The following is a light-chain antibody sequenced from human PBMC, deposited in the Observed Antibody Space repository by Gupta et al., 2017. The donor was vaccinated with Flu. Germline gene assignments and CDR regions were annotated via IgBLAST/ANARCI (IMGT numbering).Light chain of an antibody. J-gene: IGKJ1*01. CDR3: QQTYSSSWT. CDR2: AAS. CDR1: QSISNY. V-gene: IGKV1-39*01. Sequence: GDRVSITCRASQSISNYLNWYQQKPGKAPTLLIYAASTLQRGVPLRFSGSGSGTEFTLTISYLQPDDFATYYCQQTYSSSWTFGQGTKVEIK.